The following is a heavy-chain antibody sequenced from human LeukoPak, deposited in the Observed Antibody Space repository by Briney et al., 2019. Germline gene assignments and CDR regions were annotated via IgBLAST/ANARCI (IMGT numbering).Heavy chain of an antibody. CDR3: AREGGRTVAGTFDN. CDR2: IQYHGRDK. D-gene: IGHD6-19*01. CDR1: GFTFSSYA. Sequence: GGSLRLSCAASGFTFSSYAMSWVRQAPGKGLEWVAFIQYHGRDKYYADSVKGRSTISRDNSKNTLYMEVNSLRAEDTAVYYCAREGGRTVAGTFDNWGQGTLVTVSS. V-gene: IGHV3-30*03. J-gene: IGHJ4*02.